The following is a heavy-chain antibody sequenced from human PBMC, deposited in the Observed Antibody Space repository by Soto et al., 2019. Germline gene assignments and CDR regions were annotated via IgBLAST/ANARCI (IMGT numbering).Heavy chain of an antibody. CDR2: IYYSGST. Sequence: SETLSLTCTVSCGSVSSGSYYWSWIRQPPGEGLEWIGYIYYSGSTNYNPSLKSRVTISVDTSKNQFSLKLSSVTAADTAVYYCARSPAAIWYLDYWGQGTLVTVSS. CDR1: CGSVSSGSYY. V-gene: IGHV4-61*01. J-gene: IGHJ4*02. D-gene: IGHD2-2*02. CDR3: ARSPAAIWYLDY.